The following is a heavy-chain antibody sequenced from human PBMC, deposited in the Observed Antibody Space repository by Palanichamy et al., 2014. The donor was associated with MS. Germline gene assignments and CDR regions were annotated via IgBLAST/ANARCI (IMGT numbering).Heavy chain of an antibody. Sequence: EVQLVESGGDSVQPGGSLRLSCVASGVVFSTYGMSWVRQAPGKGLEWVSGITGSGFSPYYAASVKGRFTISRDNSNNTLYLQMHSLRDEDTAVYYCAKRALGDNSGHFDYWGQGTLVTVSS. CDR1: GVVFSTYG. J-gene: IGHJ4*02. CDR3: AKRALGDNSGHFDY. V-gene: IGHV3-23*04. CDR2: ITGSGFSP. D-gene: IGHD4-23*01.